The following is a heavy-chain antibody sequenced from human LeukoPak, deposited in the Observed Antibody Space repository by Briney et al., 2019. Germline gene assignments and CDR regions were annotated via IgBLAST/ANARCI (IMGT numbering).Heavy chain of an antibody. J-gene: IGHJ3*02. Sequence: SVKVSCKASGGTFSSYAISWVRQAPGQGLEWMGGIIPIFGTANYAQKFQGRVTITADESTSTAYMELSSLRSEDTAVYYCARSKGRTVSGSHLKAGAFDIWGQGTMVTVSS. CDR2: IIPIFGTA. CDR3: ARSKGRTVSGSHLKAGAFDI. CDR1: GGTFSSYA. V-gene: IGHV1-69*13. D-gene: IGHD1-26*01.